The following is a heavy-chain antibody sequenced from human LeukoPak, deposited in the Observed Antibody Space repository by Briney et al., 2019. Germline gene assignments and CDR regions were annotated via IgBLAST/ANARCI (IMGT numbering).Heavy chain of an antibody. D-gene: IGHD2-21*01. J-gene: IGHJ4*02. CDR1: GFSVSSDY. CDR2: IYSGGST. Sequence: GGSLRLSCTASGFSVSSDYVSWVRQAPGKGLEWVSIIYSGGSTYYADSVKGRFTISRDNSKNTLYLQMNSLRAGDTAVYYCAKIRYGGDSGLDYWGQGTLVTVSS. CDR3: AKIRYGGDSGLDY. V-gene: IGHV3-53*01.